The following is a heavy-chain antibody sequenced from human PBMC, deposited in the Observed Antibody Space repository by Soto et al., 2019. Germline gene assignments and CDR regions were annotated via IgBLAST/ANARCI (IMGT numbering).Heavy chain of an antibody. J-gene: IGHJ5*02. CDR3: ARTRITGTTGYNWFDP. D-gene: IGHD1-7*01. CDR2: IDWDDDK. V-gene: IGHV2-70*01. CDR1: GFSLSTSGMC. Sequence: SRPTLVNPTQALTLTCTFSGFSLSTSGMCVSWIRQPPGKALEWLALIDWDDDKYYSTSLKTRLTISKDTSKNQVVLTMTNMDPVDTATYYCARTRITGTTGYNWFDPWGQGTLVTVSS.